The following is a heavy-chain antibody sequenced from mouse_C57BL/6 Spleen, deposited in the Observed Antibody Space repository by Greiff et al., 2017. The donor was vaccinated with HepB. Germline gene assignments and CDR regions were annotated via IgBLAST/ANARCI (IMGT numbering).Heavy chain of an antibody. CDR1: GFNFKDYY. V-gene: IGHV14-1*01. D-gene: IGHD2-4*01. CDR3: TSYDYGSSFAY. J-gene: IGHJ3*01. Sequence: EVQLQQSGAELVRPGASVKLSCTASGFNFKDYYMHWVKQRPEQGLEWIGRIDPEDGDTEYAPKFQGKATMTADTSSNTAYLQLSSLTSEDTAVYYCTSYDYGSSFAYWGQGTLVTVSA. CDR2: IDPEDGDT.